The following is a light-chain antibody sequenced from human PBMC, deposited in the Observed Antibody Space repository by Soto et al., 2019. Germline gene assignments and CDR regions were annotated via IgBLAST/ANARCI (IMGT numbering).Light chain of an antibody. CDR2: KAS. V-gene: IGKV1-5*03. Sequence: DIQLTHSPSTLSASIEDRVTITCRASQSIGSWLAWYQQRPGKAPNVLIYKASNLERGVPSRFSGSGSETECTLTISSLQPEDFATYYCQQYSTFPWPFGQGTKVEL. CDR1: QSIGSW. CDR3: QQYSTFPWP. J-gene: IGKJ1*01.